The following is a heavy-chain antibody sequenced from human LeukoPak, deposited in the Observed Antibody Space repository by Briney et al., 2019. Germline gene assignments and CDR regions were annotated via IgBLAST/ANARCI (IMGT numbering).Heavy chain of an antibody. CDR3: ARKITGPYYFDY. CDR1: RFTFSRYG. V-gene: IGHV3-30*02. CDR2: IRYDGSNK. J-gene: IGHJ4*02. Sequence: GGSLRLSCAASRFTFSRYGMHWVRQAPGKGLEWVAFIRYDGSNKHYADSVKGRFTISRDNAKNALYLQMNSLRAEDTAVYYCARKITGPYYFDYWGQGTLVTVSS. D-gene: IGHD1-14*01.